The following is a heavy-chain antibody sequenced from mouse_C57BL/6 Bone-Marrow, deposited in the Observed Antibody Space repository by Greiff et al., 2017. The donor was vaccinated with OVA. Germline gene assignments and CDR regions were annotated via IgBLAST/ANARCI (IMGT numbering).Heavy chain of an antibody. CDR3: ARGGDYDNY. Sequence: QVQLQQPGAELVMPGASVKLSCKASGYTFTSYWMHWVKQRPGQGLEWIGEIDPSDSYTNYNQKFKGKSTLTVDKSSSTAYMQLSSLTSEDAAVYYCARGGDYDNYWGQGTTLTVSS. V-gene: IGHV1-69*01. CDR1: GYTFTSYW. J-gene: IGHJ2*01. D-gene: IGHD2-4*01. CDR2: IDPSDSYT.